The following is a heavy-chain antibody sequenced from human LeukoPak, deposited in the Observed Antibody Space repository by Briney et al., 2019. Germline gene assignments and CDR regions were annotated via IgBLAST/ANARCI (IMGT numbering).Heavy chain of an antibody. D-gene: IGHD5-24*01. Sequence: SQTLSLTCTVSGGSISSGGYYWSWIRQHPGKGLEWIGYIYYSGSTYYNPSLKSRVTKSVDTSKNQFSLKLSSVTAADTAVYYCARDLDGYTGMDVWGQGTTVTVSS. CDR2: IYYSGST. CDR3: ARDLDGYTGMDV. CDR1: GGSISSGGYY. J-gene: IGHJ6*02. V-gene: IGHV4-31*03.